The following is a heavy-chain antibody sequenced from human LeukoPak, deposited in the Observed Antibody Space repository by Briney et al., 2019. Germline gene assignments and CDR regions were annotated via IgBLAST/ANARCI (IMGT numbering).Heavy chain of an antibody. J-gene: IGHJ5*02. CDR2: IYYSGST. CDR3: ARGLHRPYCSSTSCDKNWFDP. Sequence: SETLSLTCTVSGGSISSYYWSWIRQPPGKGLEWIGYIYYSGSTNYNPSLKSRVTISVDTSKNQFSLKLSSVTAADTAVYHCARGLHRPYCSSTSCDKNWFDPWGQGTLVTVSS. V-gene: IGHV4-59*01. D-gene: IGHD2-2*01. CDR1: GGSISSYY.